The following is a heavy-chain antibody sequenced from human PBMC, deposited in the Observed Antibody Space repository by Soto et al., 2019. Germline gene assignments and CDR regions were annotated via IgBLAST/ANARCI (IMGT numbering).Heavy chain of an antibody. CDR3: ARDQMRFWTGYPLDY. D-gene: IGHD3-3*01. CDR1: GFTFSNYE. V-gene: IGHV3-48*03. CDR2: ISGSGSTI. Sequence: PGGSLRLSCAASGFTFSNYEMNWVRQAPGKGLEWVSYISGSGSTIYYADSVEGRFTISRDNAKNSLYLQMNSLRAEDTAVYYCARDQMRFWTGYPLDYWGQGTLVTVSS. J-gene: IGHJ4*02.